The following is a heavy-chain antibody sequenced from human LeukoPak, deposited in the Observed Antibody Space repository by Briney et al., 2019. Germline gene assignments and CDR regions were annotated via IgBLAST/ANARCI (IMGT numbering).Heavy chain of an antibody. CDR2: IIPIFGTA. D-gene: IGHD2-15*01. CDR1: GGTFSSYA. V-gene: IGHV1-69*05. J-gene: IGHJ5*02. Sequence: SVKVSCKASGGTFSSYAISWVRQAPGQGLEWMGGIIPIFGTANYAQKFQGRVTITTDKSTSTAYMELRSLRSEDTAVYYCAVAGRGGSINWLDPWGQGTLVTVSS. CDR3: AVAGRGGSINWLDP.